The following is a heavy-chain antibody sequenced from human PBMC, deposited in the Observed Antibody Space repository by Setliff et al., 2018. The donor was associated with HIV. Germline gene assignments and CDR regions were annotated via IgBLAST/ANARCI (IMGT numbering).Heavy chain of an antibody. CDR2: IRRKANGYTT. V-gene: IGHV3-72*01. CDR1: GFTFSDHY. D-gene: IGHD2-2*01. J-gene: IGHJ4*02. Sequence: GGSLRLSCAASGFTFSDHYMDWVRQAPGKGLEWVGRIRRKANGYTTEYAASVKGRFTISRDDSKNTAYLQMNSLKAEDTAVYYCTKVGYCSSASCYASDYLGQGTLVTVSS. CDR3: TKVGYCSSASCYASDY.